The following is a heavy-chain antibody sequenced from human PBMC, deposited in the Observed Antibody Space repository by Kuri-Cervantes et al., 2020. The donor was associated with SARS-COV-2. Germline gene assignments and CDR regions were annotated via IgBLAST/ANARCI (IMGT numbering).Heavy chain of an antibody. J-gene: IGHJ4*02. CDR1: GYSIGSGYY. D-gene: IGHD3-10*01. Sequence: SETLSLTCAVSGYSIGSGYYWGWIRQPPGKGLEWIGSIYHSGSTYYNPSLKSRVTISVDTSKNQFSLKLSSVTAADTAVYYCASVPYGSGSYAYYFGYWGQGTLVTVSS. CDR2: IYHSGST. V-gene: IGHV4-38-2*01. CDR3: ASVPYGSGSYAYYFGY.